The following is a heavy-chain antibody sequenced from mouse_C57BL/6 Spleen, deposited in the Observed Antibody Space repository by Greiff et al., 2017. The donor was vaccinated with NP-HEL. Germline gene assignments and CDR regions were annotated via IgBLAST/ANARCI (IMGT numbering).Heavy chain of an antibody. Sequence: VQRVESGPELVKPGASVKISCKASGYAFSSSWMNWVKQRPGKGLEWIGRIYPGDGDTNYNGKFKGKATLTADKSSSTAYMQLSSLTSEDSAVYFCARRITTVPYFDVWGTGTTVTVSS. V-gene: IGHV1-82*01. D-gene: IGHD1-1*01. J-gene: IGHJ1*03. CDR1: GYAFSSSW. CDR2: IYPGDGDT. CDR3: ARRITTVPYFDV.